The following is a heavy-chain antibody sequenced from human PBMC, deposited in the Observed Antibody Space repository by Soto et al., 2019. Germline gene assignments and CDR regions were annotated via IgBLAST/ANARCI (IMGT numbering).Heavy chain of an antibody. CDR3: AKVTKRAAAGRYEYYKYGMDV. Sequence: EVQLLESGGGLVQPGGSLRLSCAASGFAFNTYAMSWVRQAPGKGLQWVSGVSGSGGSSYYAASVKGRFTISRDDSKNTVYLQMNGLRAEDTALYFCAKVTKRAAAGRYEYYKYGMDVWGQGTTVTVSS. V-gene: IGHV3-23*01. J-gene: IGHJ6*02. CDR2: VSGSGGSS. D-gene: IGHD6-13*01. CDR1: GFAFNTYA.